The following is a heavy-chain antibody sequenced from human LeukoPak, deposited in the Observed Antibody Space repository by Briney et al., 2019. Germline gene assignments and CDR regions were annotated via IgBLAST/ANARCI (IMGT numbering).Heavy chain of an antibody. CDR2: ISGSGGST. CDR1: GFTFSSYA. CDR3: AKGGGELGSGSLDY. J-gene: IGHJ4*02. D-gene: IGHD3-10*01. V-gene: IGHV3-23*01. Sequence: GGSLRLSCAASGFTFSSYAMSWVRQAPGKGLEWVSAISGSGGSTYYADSVKGRFTISRDNSKNTLYLQMKSLTTEDTAVYYCAKGGGELGSGSLDYWGQGTLVTVSS.